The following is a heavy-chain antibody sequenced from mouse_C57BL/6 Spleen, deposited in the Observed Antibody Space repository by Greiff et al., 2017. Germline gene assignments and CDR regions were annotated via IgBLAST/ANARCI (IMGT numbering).Heavy chain of an antibody. CDR1: GFTFSSYT. Sequence: EVMLVESGGGLVKPGGSLKLSCAASGFTFSSYTMSWVRQTPEKRLEWVATISGGGGNTYYPDSVKGRFTIARDNAKNTLYLQMSSLRSEDTALYYCARHVRGNAMDYWGQGTSVTVSS. J-gene: IGHJ4*01. V-gene: IGHV5-9*01. CDR2: ISGGGGNT. CDR3: ARHVRGNAMDY.